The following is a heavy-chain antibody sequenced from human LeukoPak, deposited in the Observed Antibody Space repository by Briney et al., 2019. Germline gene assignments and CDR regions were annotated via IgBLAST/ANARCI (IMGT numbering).Heavy chain of an antibody. Sequence: ASVKVSCKASGYSFTGYYMHWVRQAPGQGLEWMGWINPNSGGTNYAQKFQGRVTMTRDTSISTAYMELSRLRSDDTAVYYCARDLRPGSGWATWGQGTLVTVSS. CDR2: INPNSGGT. CDR1: GYSFTGYY. J-gene: IGHJ5*02. V-gene: IGHV1-2*02. D-gene: IGHD6-19*01. CDR3: ARDLRPGSGWAT.